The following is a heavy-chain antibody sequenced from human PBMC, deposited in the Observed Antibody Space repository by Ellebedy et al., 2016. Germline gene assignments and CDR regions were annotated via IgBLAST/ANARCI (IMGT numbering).Heavy chain of an antibody. D-gene: IGHD2-2*01. J-gene: IGHJ6*02. V-gene: IGHV1-2*04. Sequence: ASVKVSXKASGYTFTGYYMHWVRQAPGQGLEWMGWINPNSGGTNYAQKFQGWVTMTRDTSISTAYMELSRLRSDDTAVYYCARDSACSSTSCLPRSYYYYYGMDVWGQGTTVTVSS. CDR2: INPNSGGT. CDR1: GYTFTGYY. CDR3: ARDSACSSTSCLPRSYYYYYGMDV.